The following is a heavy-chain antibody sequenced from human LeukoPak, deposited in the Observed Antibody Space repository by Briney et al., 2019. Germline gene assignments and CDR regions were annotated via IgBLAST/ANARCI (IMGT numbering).Heavy chain of an antibody. Sequence: PSETLSLTCAVYGGSFSGYYWSWIRQPPGKGLEWIGEINHSGGTNYNPSLKSRVTISVDTSKNQFSLKLSSVTAADTAVYYCARRKQLEVYYYYGMDVWGQGTTVTVSS. CDR1: GGSFSGYY. CDR3: ARRKQLEVYYYYGMDV. V-gene: IGHV4-34*01. CDR2: INHSGGT. D-gene: IGHD6-13*01. J-gene: IGHJ6*02.